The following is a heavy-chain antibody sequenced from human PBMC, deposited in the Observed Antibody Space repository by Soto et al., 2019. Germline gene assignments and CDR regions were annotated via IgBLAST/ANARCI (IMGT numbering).Heavy chain of an antibody. J-gene: IGHJ4*02. V-gene: IGHV3-66*01. D-gene: IGHD3-22*01. CDR3: VREKVTMIVGFYYFDY. CDR2: IYAGGST. Sequence: EMQLVESGGGLVQPGGSLRLSCAASGFTVSSNYMSWVRQAPGKGLEWVSVIYAGGSTHYAESVEGRFTISRDNSRNMLYLQRNSLRAEDTAVYYCVREKVTMIVGFYYFDYWGQGTRVTVSS. CDR1: GFTVSSNY.